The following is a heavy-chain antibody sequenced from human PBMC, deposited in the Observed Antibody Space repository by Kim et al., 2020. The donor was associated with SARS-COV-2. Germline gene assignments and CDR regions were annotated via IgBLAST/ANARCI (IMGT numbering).Heavy chain of an antibody. D-gene: IGHD3-22*01. CDR3: ANEVLATLKDYYDTSGLD. Sequence: GGSLRLSCAASGFRFSTYAMHWVRQAPGKGLEWVSLISFDGSDQNYADSVKGRFTISRDNSKNTVNLQMNSLRPEDTAVYYCANEVLATLKDYYDTSGLDWGQGTLVTVSS. CDR2: ISFDGSDQ. V-gene: IGHV3-30*18. J-gene: IGHJ4*02. CDR1: GFRFSTYA.